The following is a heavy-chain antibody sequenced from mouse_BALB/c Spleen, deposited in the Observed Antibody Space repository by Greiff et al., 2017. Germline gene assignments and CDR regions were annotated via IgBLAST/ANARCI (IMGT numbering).Heavy chain of an antibody. J-gene: IGHJ4*01. Sequence: VQLQQSVAELVKPGASVKLSCTASGFNIKDTYMHWVKQRPEQGLEWIGRIDPANGNTKYDPKFQGKATITADTSSNTAYLQLSSLTSEDTAVYYCARGIYYGNFYYAMDYWGQGTSVTVSS. CDR1: GFNIKDTY. CDR3: ARGIYYGNFYYAMDY. D-gene: IGHD2-1*01. V-gene: IGHV14-3*02. CDR2: IDPANGNT.